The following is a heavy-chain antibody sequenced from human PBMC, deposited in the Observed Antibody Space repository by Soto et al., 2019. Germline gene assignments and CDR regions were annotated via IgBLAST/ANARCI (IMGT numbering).Heavy chain of an antibody. J-gene: IGHJ5*02. CDR1: GYTFTSHD. Sequence: QVQLVQSGAEVNKPGASVKVSCKASGYTFTSHDINWMRQTTGQGLEWMGWMNPNSGHTNSAQKFQGRVTMTRDTSINTAYMEWTNLRSEDTAIYYCASDMSTTWGQGTLVTVSS. CDR2: MNPNSGHT. CDR3: ASDMSTT. D-gene: IGHD2-2*01. V-gene: IGHV1-8*01.